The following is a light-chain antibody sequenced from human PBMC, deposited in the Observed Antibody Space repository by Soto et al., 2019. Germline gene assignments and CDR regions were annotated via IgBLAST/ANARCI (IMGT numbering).Light chain of an antibody. CDR1: QSVSSN. J-gene: IGKJ1*01. CDR3: QQYDNWPPEGM. CDR2: GAS. V-gene: IGKV3-15*01. Sequence: EIVMTQSPATLSVSPGERATLSCRASQSVSSNLAWYQQKPCQDPRLLIYGASTRATGIPARFSGIGPGAEFTLTIGILQSEDFAVYYCQQYDNWPPEGMFGQGTKVEIK.